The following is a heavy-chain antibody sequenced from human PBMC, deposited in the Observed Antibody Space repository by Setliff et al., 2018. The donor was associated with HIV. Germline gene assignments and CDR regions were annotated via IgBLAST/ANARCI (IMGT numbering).Heavy chain of an antibody. Sequence: GGSLRLSCVASGFTFNNAWMNWVRQAPGKGLEWLGRIKKSSDGGKTDDASPVKGRFTISRDDSKNTLYLQMNSLKIGDTAVYFCATDNGPSYSMDIWGQGTTVTVSS. V-gene: IGHV3-15*01. D-gene: IGHD3-16*01. CDR1: GFTFNNAW. CDR3: ATDNGPSYSMDI. CDR2: IKKSSDGGKT. J-gene: IGHJ6*02.